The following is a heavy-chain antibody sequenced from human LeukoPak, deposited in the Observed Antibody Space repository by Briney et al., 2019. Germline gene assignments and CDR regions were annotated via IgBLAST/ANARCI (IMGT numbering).Heavy chain of an antibody. CDR2: VYYSGTT. V-gene: IGHV4-39*06. CDR3: ARILDLVTTKTIDY. CDR1: GVSMSSSSYY. Sequence: SETLSLTCTVSGVSMSSSSYYWARLRQSPGKGLEWVRSVYYSGTTHDESSLKSRVSISIDTSKTQYALKVNSVTVADTAVYYCARILDLVTTKTIDYWGQGSLVIVSS. J-gene: IGHJ4*02. D-gene: IGHD2-21*02.